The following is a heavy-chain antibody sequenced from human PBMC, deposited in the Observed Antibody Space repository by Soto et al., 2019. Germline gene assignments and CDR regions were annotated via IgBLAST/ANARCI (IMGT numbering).Heavy chain of an antibody. Sequence: SETLSLTCAVSGGSISSGGYSWSWIRQPPGKGLEWIGYIYHSGSTYYNPSLKSRVTISVDRSKNQFSLKLSSVTAADTAVYYCAREYYDFWSGSFRWFDPWGQGALVTVSS. CDR2: IYHSGST. CDR3: AREYYDFWSGSFRWFDP. J-gene: IGHJ5*02. V-gene: IGHV4-30-2*01. D-gene: IGHD3-3*01. CDR1: GGSISSGGYS.